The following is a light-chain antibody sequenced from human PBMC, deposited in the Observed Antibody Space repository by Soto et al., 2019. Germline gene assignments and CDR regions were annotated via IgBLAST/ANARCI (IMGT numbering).Light chain of an antibody. V-gene: IGLV2-14*01. CDR1: SSDVGGYNY. J-gene: IGLJ1*01. Sequence: HSALTQPASVSGSPGQSITISCTGTSSDVGGYNYVSWYQQHPGKAPKLMIYDVSNRPSGVSNRFSGSKSGNTASLTISGLQAEDEADYYCRSYTSSSLYVFGTGTKLTVL. CDR2: DVS. CDR3: RSYTSSSLYV.